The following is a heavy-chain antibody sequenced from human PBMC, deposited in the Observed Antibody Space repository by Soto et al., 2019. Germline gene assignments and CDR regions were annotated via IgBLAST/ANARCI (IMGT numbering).Heavy chain of an antibody. J-gene: IGHJ4*02. CDR1: GYTFTSYG. CDR3: ARDRITGPFDY. Sequence: QVQLVQSGAEVKKPGASVKVSCKASGYTFTSYGISWVRQAPGQGLEWMGWIGAYNGNTNYAQKLQGRVTMTTDTSTSTAYIELRNQRSDDTAVYYCARDRITGPFDYWGQGTLVTVSS. D-gene: IGHD1-20*01. V-gene: IGHV1-18*01. CDR2: IGAYNGNT.